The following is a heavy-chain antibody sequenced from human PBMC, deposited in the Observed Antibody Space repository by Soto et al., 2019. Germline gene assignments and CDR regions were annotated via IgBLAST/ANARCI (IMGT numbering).Heavy chain of an antibody. Sequence: QVQVLQSGAEVKKPGASVKVSCKASEYTFTSYTMHWVRQAPGQRLDWMGWINGGNVNTKYSQKFQGRVTITRDTSASTAYMELSSLRSDDTAVYYCARELQGLYYFDYWGQGTLVTVSS. V-gene: IGHV1-3*01. CDR2: INGGNVNT. J-gene: IGHJ4*02. CDR1: EYTFTSYT. D-gene: IGHD4-4*01. CDR3: ARELQGLYYFDY.